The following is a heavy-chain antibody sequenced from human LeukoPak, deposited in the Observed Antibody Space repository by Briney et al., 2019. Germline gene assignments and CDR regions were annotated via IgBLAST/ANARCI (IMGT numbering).Heavy chain of an antibody. J-gene: IGHJ4*02. V-gene: IGHV7-4-1*02. CDR2: INTNTGNP. CDR1: GYTFTSYA. Sequence: ASVKVSCKASGYTFTSYAMSWVRQAPGQGLEWMGWINTNTGNPTYAQGFTGRFVFSLDTSVSTAYLQISSLKAEDTAVYYCARVDDILTGHLLDYWGQGTLVTVSS. CDR3: ARVDDILTGHLLDY. D-gene: IGHD3-9*01.